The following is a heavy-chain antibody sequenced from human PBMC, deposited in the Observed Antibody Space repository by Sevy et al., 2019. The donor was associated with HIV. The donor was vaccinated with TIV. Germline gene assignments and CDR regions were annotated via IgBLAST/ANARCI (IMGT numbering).Heavy chain of an antibody. CDR1: GFTFDDYA. J-gene: IGHJ4*02. V-gene: IGHV3-9*01. CDR2: ISWNSGSI. D-gene: IGHD6-19*01. Sequence: GGALRLSCAASGFTFDDYAMHWVRQAPGKGLEWVSGISWNSGSIGYADSVKGRFTISRDNAKNSLYLQMNSLRAEDTALYYCAKVGVAVAGFDYWGQGILVTVSS. CDR3: AKVGVAVAGFDY.